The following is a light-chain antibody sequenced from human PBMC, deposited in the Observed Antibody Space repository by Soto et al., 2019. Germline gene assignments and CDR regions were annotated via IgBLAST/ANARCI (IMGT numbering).Light chain of an antibody. Sequence: EIVLRQSPSTLSLSPGERATLSCRASQSVGSYLAWYQQKPGQAPRLLIYDASNRATGIPARFSGSGSGTDFTLTISSLEPEDFAVYYCQQRSNWPLTFGGGTKVDIK. J-gene: IGKJ4*01. CDR3: QQRSNWPLT. CDR1: QSVGSY. V-gene: IGKV3-11*01. CDR2: DAS.